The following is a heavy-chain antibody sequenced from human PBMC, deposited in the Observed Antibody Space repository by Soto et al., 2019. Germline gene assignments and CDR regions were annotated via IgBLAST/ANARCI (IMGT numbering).Heavy chain of an antibody. CDR2: ISGSGGST. Sequence: EVQLLESGGGLVQPGGSLRLSCAASGFTFSSYAMSWVRQAPGKGLEWVSAISGSGGSTYYADSVKGRFTISRDNSKNTLYLQMNSLRDEDTAVYYCAKARRGIYWAFDYWGQGTLVTVSS. D-gene: IGHD5-12*01. CDR3: AKARRGIYWAFDY. V-gene: IGHV3-23*01. CDR1: GFTFSSYA. J-gene: IGHJ4*02.